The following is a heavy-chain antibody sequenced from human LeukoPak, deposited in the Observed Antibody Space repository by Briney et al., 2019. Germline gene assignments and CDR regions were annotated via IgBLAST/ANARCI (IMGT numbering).Heavy chain of an antibody. D-gene: IGHD3-10*01. CDR1: GFTFRNYA. V-gene: IGHV3-23*01. CDR2: ISGSGAST. CDR3: AKAGMSSMTDMDV. Sequence: GGSLRLSCAASGFTFRNYAMRWVRQAPGKGLEWVSAISGSGASTYYADSVKGRFTISRDNSKNTLYLQMNSLRAEDTAVHYCAKAGMSSMTDMDVWGKGTTVTVSS. J-gene: IGHJ6*03.